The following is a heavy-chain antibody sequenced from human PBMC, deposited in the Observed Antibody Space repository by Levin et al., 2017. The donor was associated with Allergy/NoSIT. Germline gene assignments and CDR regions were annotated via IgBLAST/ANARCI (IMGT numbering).Heavy chain of an antibody. D-gene: IGHD3-16*02. Sequence: SCAASGFTFSSYSMNWVRQAPGKGLEWVSSISSSSSYIYYADSVKGRFTISRDNAKNSLYLQMNSLRAEDTAVYYCASRYDYVWGSYRSKAGDAFDSWGQGTMVTVSS. CDR1: GFTFSSYS. V-gene: IGHV3-21*01. CDR3: ASRYDYVWGSYRSKAGDAFDS. CDR2: ISSSSSYI. J-gene: IGHJ3*02.